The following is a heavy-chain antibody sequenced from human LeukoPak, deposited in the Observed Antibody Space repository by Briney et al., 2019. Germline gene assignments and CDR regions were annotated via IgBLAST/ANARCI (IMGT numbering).Heavy chain of an antibody. J-gene: IGHJ3*02. CDR3: AREADCSGGGCYRGAFDI. CDR1: GFTFSSYE. Sequence: GGSLRLSCAASGFTFSSYEMNWVRQAPGKGLEWVSAISGSGGSTYYADSVKGRFTISRDNSKNTLYLQMNSLRAEDTAVYYCAREADCSGGGCYRGAFDIWGQGTMVAVSS. V-gene: IGHV3-23*01. D-gene: IGHD2-15*01. CDR2: ISGSGGST.